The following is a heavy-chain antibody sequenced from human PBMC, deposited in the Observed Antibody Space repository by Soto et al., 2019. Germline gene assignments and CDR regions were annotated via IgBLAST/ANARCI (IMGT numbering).Heavy chain of an antibody. V-gene: IGHV4-34*01. J-gene: IGHJ3*02. Sequence: SETLSLTCAVYGGSFSGYYWSWIRQPPGKGLEWIGEINHSGSTNYNPSLKSRVTISVDTSKNQFSVMLSSVTAADTAVYCCARVVGDRKVDAFDIWGQGTMVTVSS. D-gene: IGHD3-16*01. CDR2: INHSGST. CDR1: GGSFSGYY. CDR3: ARVVGDRKVDAFDI.